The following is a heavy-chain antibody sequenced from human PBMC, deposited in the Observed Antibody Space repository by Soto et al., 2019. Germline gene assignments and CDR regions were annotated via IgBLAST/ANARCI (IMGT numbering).Heavy chain of an antibody. D-gene: IGHD1-1*01. V-gene: IGHV3-7*04. CDR2: IKVDGSEK. CDR1: RFTFSNYW. J-gene: IGHJ6*02. CDR3: ARAAYNNDGLDV. Sequence: DVQLAESGGGLVQPGGSLRLSCAAYRFTFSNYWMTWVRQAPGKGLEWVANIKVDGSEKSHVDSVKGRFTISRDNAKNSLYLQMNSLRAEDTAVYYCARAAYNNDGLDVWGQGTTVTVS.